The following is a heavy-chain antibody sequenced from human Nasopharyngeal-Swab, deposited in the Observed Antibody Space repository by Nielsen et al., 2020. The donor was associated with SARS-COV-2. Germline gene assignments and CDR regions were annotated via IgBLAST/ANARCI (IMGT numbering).Heavy chain of an antibody. CDR2: ISSSSSSI. CDR1: GFNFNSYR. D-gene: IGHD3-16*01. V-gene: IGHV3-48*01. J-gene: IGHJ3*02. Sequence: GESLKISCAASGFNFNSYRMNWVRQAPGKGLEWVSNISSSSSSIYYADSVKGRFTISRDNAKNSLYLQMNSLRAEDTAVYYCARDLGDDAFDIWGQGTMVTVSS. CDR3: ARDLGDDAFDI.